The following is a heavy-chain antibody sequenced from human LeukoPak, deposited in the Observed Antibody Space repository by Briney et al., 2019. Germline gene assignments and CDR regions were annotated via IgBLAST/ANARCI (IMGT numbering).Heavy chain of an antibody. D-gene: IGHD3-9*01. CDR3: ARDYDILTGDHAFDI. J-gene: IGHJ3*02. Sequence: ASVKVSCKASGYTFTSYGISWVRQAPGQGLEWMGWISDYNGNTNYAQKLQGRVTMATDTSTSTAYMELRSLRSDDTAVYYCARDYDILTGDHAFDIWGQGTMVTVSS. CDR1: GYTFTSYG. V-gene: IGHV1-18*01. CDR2: ISDYNGNT.